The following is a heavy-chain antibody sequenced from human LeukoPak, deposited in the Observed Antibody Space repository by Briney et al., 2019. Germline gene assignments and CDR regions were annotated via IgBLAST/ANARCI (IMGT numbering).Heavy chain of an antibody. CDR3: AKGGYYDILTGYYPLDY. J-gene: IGHJ4*02. V-gene: IGHV3-23*01. Sequence: GSLGLPLAASGFHFCSHAMNWVRPAPGKGLEWVSGNKGSGGSTYYADSVKGRFTISRDDSKNTLYLQMNSLRAEDTAVYYCAKGGYYDILTGYYPLDYWGQGTLVTVSS. D-gene: IGHD3-9*01. CDR1: GFHFCSHA. CDR2: NKGSGGST.